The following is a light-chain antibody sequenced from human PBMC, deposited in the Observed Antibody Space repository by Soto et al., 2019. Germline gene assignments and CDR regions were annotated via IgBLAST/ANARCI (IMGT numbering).Light chain of an antibody. CDR2: GAS. V-gene: IGKV3-15*01. CDR1: QSVSSN. CDR3: QQYNNWPLT. Sequence: EIVITQFSTTLSLSPGERATLSCRASQSVSSNFAWYQHQPGQAPRVLIYGASTRATGFPARFSGSGSETEFTLTISSLQSEDFAVYYCQQYNNWPLTFGGGTKVDIK. J-gene: IGKJ4*01.